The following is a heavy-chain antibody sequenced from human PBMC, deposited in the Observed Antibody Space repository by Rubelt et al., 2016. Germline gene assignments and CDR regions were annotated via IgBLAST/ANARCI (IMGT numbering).Heavy chain of an antibody. CDR1: GFTFSSFW. Sequence: EVQLVESGGGLVQPGGSLRLSCATSGFTFSSFWMSWVRQAPGKGLEWVANIKQDGSEKYYVDSVKGRFTISRDNAKHSLYLDMDSLRAGDTALYYCAGEGGAGYSLDSWGQGTLVAVSS. D-gene: IGHD3-9*01. CDR3: AGEGGAGYSLDS. CDR2: IKQDGSEK. J-gene: IGHJ4*02. V-gene: IGHV3-7*03.